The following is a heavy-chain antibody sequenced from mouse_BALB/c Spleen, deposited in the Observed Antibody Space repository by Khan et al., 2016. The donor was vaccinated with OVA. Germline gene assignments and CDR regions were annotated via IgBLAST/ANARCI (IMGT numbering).Heavy chain of an antibody. Sequence: EVQLQESGPGLVTPSQSLSLTCTVTGYSITSDYAWNWIRQFPGNQLEWMGYITYSGGTSYLPSLTSRIFITRDTSKHQFFLRLNSVTTEDSSTYYCARWFAYWGQGTLVTVS. J-gene: IGHJ3*01. CDR3: ARWFAY. CDR2: ITYSGGT. CDR1: GYSITSDYA. V-gene: IGHV3-2*02.